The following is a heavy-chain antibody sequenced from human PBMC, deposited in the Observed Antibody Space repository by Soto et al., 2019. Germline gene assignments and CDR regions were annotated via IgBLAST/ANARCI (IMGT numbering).Heavy chain of an antibody. D-gene: IGHD6-6*01. CDR1: GYTFTGYY. Sequence: ASVKVSCKASGYTFTGYYMHWVRQAPGQGLEWMGWINPNSGGTNYAQKFQGWVTMTRGTSISTAYMELSRLRSDDTAVYYCARDSAARQPRSYGMDVWGQGTTVTVSS. CDR3: ARDSAARQPRSYGMDV. J-gene: IGHJ6*02. CDR2: INPNSGGT. V-gene: IGHV1-2*04.